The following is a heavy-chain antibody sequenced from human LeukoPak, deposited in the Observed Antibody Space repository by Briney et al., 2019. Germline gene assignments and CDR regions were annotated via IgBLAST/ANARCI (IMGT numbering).Heavy chain of an antibody. CDR1: GGTFSSYA. CDR3: ARRQHPWTLDY. J-gene: IGHJ4*02. CDR2: IIPIFATS. D-gene: IGHD6-13*01. V-gene: IGHV1-69*06. Sequence: SVKVSCKASGGTFSSYAITWVRQAPGQGLEWMGEIIPIFATSNYAQKFQDRVTITADKSTSTAYMELSSLRSEDTAVYYCARRQHPWTLDYWGQGTLVTVSS.